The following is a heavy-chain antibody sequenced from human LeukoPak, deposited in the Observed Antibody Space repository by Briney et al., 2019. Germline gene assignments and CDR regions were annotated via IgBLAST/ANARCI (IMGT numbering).Heavy chain of an antibody. CDR1: GGTFSSYA. CDR2: IIPIFGTA. Sequence: SVTVSCKASGGTFSSYAISWVRQAPGQGLEWMGGIIPIFGTANYAQKFQGRVTITADESTSTAYMELSSLRSEDTAVYYCARDSIAAAGIPRYNWFDPWGQGTLVTVSS. V-gene: IGHV1-69*01. CDR3: ARDSIAAAGIPRYNWFDP. J-gene: IGHJ5*02. D-gene: IGHD6-13*01.